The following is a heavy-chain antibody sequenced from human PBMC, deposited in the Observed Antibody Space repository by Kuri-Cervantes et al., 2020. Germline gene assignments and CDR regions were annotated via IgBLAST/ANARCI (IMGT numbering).Heavy chain of an antibody. Sequence: GESLKISCAASGFTFSIYAMSWVRQAPGKGLEWVSAISGSGGRTYYADSMEGRFTISGDNSKNTLYLQMNSLRPEDTAVYYCAKRPSSGYLRNDWYFDLWGRGTLVTVSS. CDR2: ISGSGGRT. CDR1: GFTFSIYA. J-gene: IGHJ2*01. CDR3: AKRPSSGYLRNDWYFDL. V-gene: IGHV3-23*01. D-gene: IGHD3-22*01.